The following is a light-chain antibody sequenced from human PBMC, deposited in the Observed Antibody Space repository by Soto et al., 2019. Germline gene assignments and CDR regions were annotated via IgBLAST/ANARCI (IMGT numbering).Light chain of an antibody. CDR1: QSVSSSY. CDR3: HQRSNWPLT. Sequence: EIVLTQSPGTLSLSPGERATLSCRASQSVSSSYLAWYQQKPGQAPRLLIYGASSRATGIPDRFSGGGSGTDFTLTISRLEPEDFAVYYCHQRSNWPLTFGGGTKLEIK. CDR2: GAS. J-gene: IGKJ4*01. V-gene: IGKV3D-20*02.